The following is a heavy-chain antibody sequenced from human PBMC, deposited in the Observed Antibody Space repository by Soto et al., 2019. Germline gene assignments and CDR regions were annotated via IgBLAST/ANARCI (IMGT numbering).Heavy chain of an antibody. V-gene: IGHV3-33*01. CDR3: ARDAPPDSSGSPYIDY. D-gene: IGHD6-19*01. CDR2: IWYDGSNK. CDR1: GFTFSSYG. Sequence: GGSLRLSCAASGFTFSSYGMHWVRQAPGKGLEWVAVIWYDGSNKYYADSVKGRFTISRDNSKNTLYLQMNSLRAEDTAVYYCARDAPPDSSGSPYIDYWGQGTLVTVSS. J-gene: IGHJ4*02.